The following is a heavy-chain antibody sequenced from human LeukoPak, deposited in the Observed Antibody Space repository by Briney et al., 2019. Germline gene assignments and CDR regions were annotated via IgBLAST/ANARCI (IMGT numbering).Heavy chain of an antibody. J-gene: IGHJ4*02. CDR1: GCTFTSYG. Sequence: ASVKVSCKASGCTFTSYGISWVRQAPGQGLERMGWISAYNGNTNYAQKLQGRVTMTTDTSTSTAYMELRSLRSDDTAVYYCARDNVVVPAAIGGPLDYWGQGTLVTVSS. CDR3: ARDNVVVPAAIGGPLDY. CDR2: ISAYNGNT. V-gene: IGHV1-18*01. D-gene: IGHD2-2*02.